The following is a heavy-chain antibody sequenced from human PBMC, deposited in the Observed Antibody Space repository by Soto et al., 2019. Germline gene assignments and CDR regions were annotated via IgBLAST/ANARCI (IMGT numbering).Heavy chain of an antibody. D-gene: IGHD6-13*01. V-gene: IGHV5-51*01. J-gene: IGHJ6*02. CDR2: IYPGDSDT. Sequence: PGESLKISCKGSGYSFTSYWIGWVRQMPGKGLEWMGIIYPGDSDTRYSPSFQGQVTISADKSISTAYLQWSSLKASDTAMYYCASSVGIAAAGIDWYYGMDVWGQGTTVTVSS. CDR1: GYSFTSYW. CDR3: ASSVGIAAAGIDWYYGMDV.